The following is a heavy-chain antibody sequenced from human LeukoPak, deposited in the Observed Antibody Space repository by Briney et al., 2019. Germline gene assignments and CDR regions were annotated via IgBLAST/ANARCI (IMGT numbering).Heavy chain of an antibody. D-gene: IGHD3-10*01. CDR1: GGSFSGYY. V-gene: IGHV4-34*01. CDR3: ARQRTLWFGDGWFDP. J-gene: IGHJ5*02. CDR2: INHSGST. Sequence: SETLSLTCAVYGGSFSGYYWSWIRQPPGKGLEWIGEINHSGSTNYNPSLKSRVTISVDTSKNQFSLKLSSVTAADTAVYYCARQRTLWFGDGWFDPWGQGTLVTVSS.